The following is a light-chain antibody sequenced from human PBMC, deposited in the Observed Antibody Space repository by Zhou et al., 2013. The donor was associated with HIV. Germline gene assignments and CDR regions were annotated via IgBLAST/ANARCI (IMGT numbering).Light chain of an antibody. CDR1: QSVSSS. J-gene: IGKJ5*01. CDR2: GAS. Sequence: EIVMTQSPATLSVSPGERATLSCRASQSVSSSLAWYQQKPGQTPRLLMYGASSRATGIPDRFSGSGSGTDFTLTINRLEPEDFAVYYCQQYGSSPMSFGQGTRLEIK. CDR3: QQYGSSPMS. V-gene: IGKV3-20*01.